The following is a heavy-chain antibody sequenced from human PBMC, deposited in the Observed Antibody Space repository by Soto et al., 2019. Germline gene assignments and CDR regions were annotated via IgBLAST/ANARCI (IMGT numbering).Heavy chain of an antibody. CDR1: GGTFRNYA. CDR3: GKDGKGSGSGTYHIDD. V-gene: IGHV1-69*01. D-gene: IGHD3-10*01. Sequence: QVQLVQSGAEVKKPGSSVKLSCKTSGGTFRNYAINWVRQAPGQGLEWMGGSIPVFGTANYAQTFQGRFTITADESTSTAYMELSSLRSEDTAVYYCGKDGKGSGSGTYHIDDWGQGTLVTVSS. CDR2: SIPVFGTA. J-gene: IGHJ4*02.